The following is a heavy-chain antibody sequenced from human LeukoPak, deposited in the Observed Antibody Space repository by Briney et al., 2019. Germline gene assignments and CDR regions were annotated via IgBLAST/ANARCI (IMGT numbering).Heavy chain of an antibody. CDR2: VSKSDGTT. J-gene: IGHJ6*02. V-gene: IGHV3-23*01. CDR3: ARGSYGMDV. CDR1: GFTFTTYA. Sequence: PGGSLRLSCAASGFTFTTYAMSWVRQAPGKGLEWVSSVSKSDGTTYYADSVEGRLTISRDNSKNTLHLQMNGLRAEDTAVYYCARGSYGMDVWGQGITVTVSS.